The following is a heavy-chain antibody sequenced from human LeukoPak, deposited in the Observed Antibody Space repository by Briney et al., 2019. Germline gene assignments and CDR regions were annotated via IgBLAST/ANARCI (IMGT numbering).Heavy chain of an antibody. V-gene: IGHV4-34*01. Sequence: PSETLSLTCAVYGGSFSGYYWNWIRQPPGKGLEWIGEINHSGSTNYNPSLKSRVTISVDTSKNQFSLKLSSVTAADTAVYYCARGRALSESNYDSSGYYPYYFDYWGQGTLVTVSS. D-gene: IGHD3-22*01. J-gene: IGHJ4*02. CDR3: ARGRALSESNYDSSGYYPYYFDY. CDR2: INHSGST. CDR1: GGSFSGYY.